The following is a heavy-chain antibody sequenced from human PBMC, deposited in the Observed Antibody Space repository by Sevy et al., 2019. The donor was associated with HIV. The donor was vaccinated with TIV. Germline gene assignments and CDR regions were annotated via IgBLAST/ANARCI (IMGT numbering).Heavy chain of an antibody. CDR1: GFTFSSYS. Sequence: GGSLRLSCAASGFTFSSYSMNWVRQAPGKGLEWVSYISSSSSTIYYADSVKGRFTTSRDNAKNSLYLQMNSLRDEDTAVYYCASDPYYDILTGYHHDAFDIWGQGTMVTVSS. CDR3: ASDPYYDILTGYHHDAFDI. J-gene: IGHJ3*02. D-gene: IGHD3-9*01. V-gene: IGHV3-48*02. CDR2: ISSSSSTI.